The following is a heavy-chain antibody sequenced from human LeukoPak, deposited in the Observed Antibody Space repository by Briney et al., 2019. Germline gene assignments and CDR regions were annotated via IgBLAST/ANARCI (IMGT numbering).Heavy chain of an antibody. CDR1: GFTFRTYE. CDR2: IGRRGIST. CDR3: ARRLPYYGMDV. J-gene: IGHJ6*04. V-gene: IGHV3-48*03. Sequence: GRSLRLSCAASGFTFRTYEMSWVRQAPGKGLEWVSNIGRRGISTWYADSVKGRFTISRDSAKNSLCLQMNSLTVEDTAVYYYARRLPYYGMDVWGKGTTVTVSS.